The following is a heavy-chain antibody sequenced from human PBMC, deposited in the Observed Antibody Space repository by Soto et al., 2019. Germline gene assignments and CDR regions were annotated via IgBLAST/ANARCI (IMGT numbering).Heavy chain of an antibody. V-gene: IGHV3-21*01. J-gene: IGHJ6*02. CDR1: GFTFSSYS. Sequence: XGSLRLSCAASGFTFSSYSMNWVRQAPGKGLEWVSSISSSSSYIYYADSVKGRFTISRDNAKNSLYLQMNSLRAEDTAVYYCARVPGNSWYGMDVWGQGTTVTVSS. CDR3: ARVPGNSWYGMDV. CDR2: ISSSSSYI. D-gene: IGHD5-18*01.